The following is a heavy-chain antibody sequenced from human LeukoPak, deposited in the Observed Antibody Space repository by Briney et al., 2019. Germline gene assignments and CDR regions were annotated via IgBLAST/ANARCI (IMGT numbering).Heavy chain of an antibody. CDR3: ARDLAGDHYFDS. CDR1: GITFSNSA. CDR2: INVGGSTI. V-gene: IGHV3-48*03. D-gene: IGHD3-16*01. J-gene: IGHJ4*02. Sequence: GGSLRLSCAVSGITFSNSAMNWVRQAPGKGLEWVSYINVGGSTIYYADSAKGRFTISRDDAKNSLYLQMNSLRAEDTAVYYCARDLAGDHYFDSWGQGTLVTVSS.